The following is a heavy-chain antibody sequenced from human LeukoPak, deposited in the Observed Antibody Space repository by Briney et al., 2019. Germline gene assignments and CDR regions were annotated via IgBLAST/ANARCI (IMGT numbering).Heavy chain of an antibody. Sequence: SETLSLTCAVYGGSFSGYYWSWIRQPPGKGLEWIGEINHSGSTNYNPSLKSRVTISVDTSKNQFSLKLSPVTAADTAVYYCARRSGSTKMYNWFDPWGQGTLVTVSS. CDR1: GGSFSGYY. J-gene: IGHJ5*02. V-gene: IGHV4-34*01. CDR2: INHSGST. CDR3: ARRSGSTKMYNWFDP. D-gene: IGHD3-3*01.